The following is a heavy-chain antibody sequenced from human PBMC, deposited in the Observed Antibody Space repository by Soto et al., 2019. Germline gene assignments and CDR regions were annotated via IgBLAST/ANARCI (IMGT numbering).Heavy chain of an antibody. Sequence: PGGSLRLSCAASGLTFSIAWLSWVRQAPGKGLEWVGRIKNNADGGTTDNAAPVKDRFTISRDDSKSTLYLQMNSLQTKDTAMYYCTSMSDHDAFDIWGKERMVTVSS. J-gene: IGHJ3*02. CDR2: IKNNADGGTT. CDR3: TSMSDHDAFDI. V-gene: IGHV3-15*01. CDR1: GLTFSIAW.